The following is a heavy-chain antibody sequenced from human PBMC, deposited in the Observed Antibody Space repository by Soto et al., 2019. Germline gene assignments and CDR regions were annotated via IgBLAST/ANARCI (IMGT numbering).Heavy chain of an antibody. V-gene: IGHV4-59*01. CDR3: ARDRYFDS. CDR1: GGSMGSYY. J-gene: IGHJ4*02. Sequence: PSLTCTVSGGSMGSYYWSWIRQPPGKGLEXIGYIXYSGSNNYNPXXKSRVNIXXDMYTNQFSLKLTSVTAADTAVYYCARDRYFDSWGQGTLVTVSS. CDR2: IXYSGSN.